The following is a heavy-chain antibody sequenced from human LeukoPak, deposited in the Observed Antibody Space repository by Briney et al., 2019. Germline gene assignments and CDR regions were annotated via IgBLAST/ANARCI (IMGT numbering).Heavy chain of an antibody. CDR3: ARGRGRSYYYYMDV. J-gene: IGHJ6*03. CDR2: IIPMFGTA. D-gene: IGHD1-26*01. CDR1: GGTFSSYG. V-gene: IGHV1-69*13. Sequence: GASVKVSCKASGGTFSSYGISWVRQAPGQGLEWMGGIIPMFGTANYAQKLQGRVTITADESTSTAYMELSSLRSEDTAVYYCARGRGRSYYYYMDVWGKGTTVTISS.